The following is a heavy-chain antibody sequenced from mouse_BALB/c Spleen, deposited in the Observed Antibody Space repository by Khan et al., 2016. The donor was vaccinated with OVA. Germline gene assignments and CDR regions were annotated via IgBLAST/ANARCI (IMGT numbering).Heavy chain of an antibody. CDR3: VRDGAYHRNDGWFAY. CDR2: INPSNGYT. J-gene: IGHJ3*01. V-gene: IGHV1-4*01. CDR1: GYTFTSYT. Sequence: QVRLQQSGAELARPGASVKMSCKASGYTFTSYTIHWIKLRPGQGLEWIGYINPSNGYTNYNQKFKDKATLTADKSSTTAYMELNSLTSDDSALYNCVRDGAYHRNDGWFAYWGQGTLVTVSA. D-gene: IGHD2-14*01.